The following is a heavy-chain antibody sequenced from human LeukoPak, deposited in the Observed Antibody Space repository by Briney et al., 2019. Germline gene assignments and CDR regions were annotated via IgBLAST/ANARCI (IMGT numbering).Heavy chain of an antibody. CDR1: GGSISGYY. V-gene: IGHV4-59*01. D-gene: IGHD3-22*01. J-gene: IGHJ3*02. CDR3: VRGNYDNRGYSNAFDI. CDR2: IYYNGNT. Sequence: SETLSLTCTVSGGSISGYYWSWIRQPPGKKLEWIGYIYYNGNTNSNPSLKSRVTISADTSKNRFSLKLSSVTAADTAIYYCVRGNYDNRGYSNAFDIWGQGTMVTVSS.